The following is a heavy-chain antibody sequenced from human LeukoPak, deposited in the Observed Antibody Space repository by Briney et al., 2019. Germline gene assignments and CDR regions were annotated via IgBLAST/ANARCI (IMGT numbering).Heavy chain of an antibody. D-gene: IGHD5-12*01. CDR3: AKDRSGSGYLEDAFDM. Sequence: PGGSLRLSCAASGFILSGYSMNWVRQAPGNGLAWVSARSGSGGHTFFADSVKGRFTISRDNSNYTLYLQMNSIRAEDTAVYYCAKDRSGSGYLEDAFDMWGQGTMVTVSS. V-gene: IGHV3-23*01. CDR1: GFILSGYS. J-gene: IGHJ3*02. CDR2: RSGSGGHT.